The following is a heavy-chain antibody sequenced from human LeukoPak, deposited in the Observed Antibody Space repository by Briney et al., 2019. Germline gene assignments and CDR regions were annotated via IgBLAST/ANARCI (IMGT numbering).Heavy chain of an antibody. Sequence: GASVKVSCKASGYTFTSYDINWVRQATGQGLEWMGWMNPNSGNTGYAQKFQGRVTITRNTSISTAYMELSSLRSEDTAVYYCARGPRGRAHYYYHMDVWGKGTTVTVSS. CDR1: GYTFTSYD. CDR2: MNPNSGNT. V-gene: IGHV1-8*03. CDR3: ARGPRGRAHYYYHMDV. J-gene: IGHJ6*03.